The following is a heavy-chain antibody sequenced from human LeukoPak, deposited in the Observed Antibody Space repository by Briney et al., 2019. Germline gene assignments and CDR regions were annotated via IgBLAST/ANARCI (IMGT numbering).Heavy chain of an antibody. D-gene: IGHD3-16*02. CDR2: ISGSGGST. CDR1: GFTFSSYA. J-gene: IGHJ4*02. V-gene: IGHV3-23*01. CDR3: AKDIGPRLRLGELSLFDY. Sequence: GGSLRLSCAASGFTFSSYAMSWVRQAPGKGLEWVSAISGSGGSTYYADSVKGRFTISRDNSKNTLYLQMNSLRAEDTAVYYCAKDIGPRLRLGELSLFDYWGQGTLVTVSS.